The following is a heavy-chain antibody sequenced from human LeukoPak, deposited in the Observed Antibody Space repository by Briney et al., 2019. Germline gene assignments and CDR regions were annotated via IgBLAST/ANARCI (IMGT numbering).Heavy chain of an antibody. Sequence: PSETLSLTCAVSDGPFSGFYWSWVRQAPGKGLEWVANIKEDGSRKYYVDSVKGRFTISRDNAKKSLFLQMNSLRAEDMAVYYCARDGVTSSVDHWGQGTLVTVSS. D-gene: IGHD2-21*02. CDR3: ARDGVTSSVDH. J-gene: IGHJ4*02. CDR2: IKEDGSRK. CDR1: DGPFSGFY. V-gene: IGHV3-7*01.